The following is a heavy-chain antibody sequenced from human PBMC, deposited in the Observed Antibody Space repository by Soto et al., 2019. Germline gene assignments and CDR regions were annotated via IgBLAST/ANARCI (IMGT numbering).Heavy chain of an antibody. CDR2: ISYDGSNK. J-gene: IGHJ6*01. D-gene: IGHD5-18*01. CDR1: GFTFSSYA. Sequence: QVQLVESGGGVVQPGRSLRLSCAASGFTFSSYAMHWVRQAPGKGLEWVAVISYDGSNKYYADSVKGRFTISRDNSKNTLYLQMNSLRAEDTAVYYCARDRRYRYGNYYYGMDVWGQGTTVTVSS. V-gene: IGHV3-30-3*01. CDR3: ARDRRYRYGNYYYGMDV.